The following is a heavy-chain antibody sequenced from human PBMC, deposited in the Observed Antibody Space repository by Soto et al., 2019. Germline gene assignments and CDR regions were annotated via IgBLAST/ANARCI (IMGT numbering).Heavy chain of an antibody. Sequence: QITLKESGPTLVKPTQTLTLTCTFSGFSLSAGGVGVGWIRQSPGKALECLALIYWDDDKRYRPSLKSRLTITKDTSKNQVVFTKTNMDPMDTHTYYCAHREPKAYLFDFWGYGTLVTGSS. CDR3: AHREPKAYLFDF. CDR2: IYWDDDK. CDR1: GFSLSAGGVG. J-gene: IGHJ4*01. D-gene: IGHD2-21*01. V-gene: IGHV2-5*02.